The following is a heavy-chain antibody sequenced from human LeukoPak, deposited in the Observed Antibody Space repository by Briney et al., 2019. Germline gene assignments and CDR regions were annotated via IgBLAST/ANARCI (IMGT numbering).Heavy chain of an antibody. CDR3: ASLKTSSPKLNWFAH. D-gene: IGHD6-13*01. V-gene: IGHV1-69*05. CDR1: GGTFSSYA. J-gene: IGHJ5*02. Sequence: GASVKVSCKASGGTFSSYAISWVRQAPGQGLEWMGGIIPIFGTANYAQKFQGRVTITTAESTSTAYMELNSMRSEDTAVYYCASLKTSSPKLNWFAHWGQGTLVTVSS. CDR2: IIPIFGTA.